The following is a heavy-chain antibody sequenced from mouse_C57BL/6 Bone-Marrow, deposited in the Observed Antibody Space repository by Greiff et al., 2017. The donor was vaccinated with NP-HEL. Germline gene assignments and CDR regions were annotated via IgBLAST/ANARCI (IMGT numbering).Heavy chain of an antibody. CDR3: ARYYYGSSGWYFDV. J-gene: IGHJ1*03. CDR2: LDPNSGGT. Sequence: VQLQQPGADLVKPGASVKLSCKASGYTFTSYWMHWVKQRPGRGLEWIGRLDPNSGGTKFSEKFKTKATLTVDQPSSTAYMQLSSLTSEDSAVYYCARYYYGSSGWYFDVWGTGSTVTVSS. CDR1: GYTFTSYW. V-gene: IGHV1-72*01. D-gene: IGHD1-1*01.